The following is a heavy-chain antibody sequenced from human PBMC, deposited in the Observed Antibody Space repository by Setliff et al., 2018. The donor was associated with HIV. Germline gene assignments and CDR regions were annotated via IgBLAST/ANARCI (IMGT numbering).Heavy chain of an antibody. CDR1: GYTFTYRY. J-gene: IGHJ3*02. CDR3: ARSSRVAAAGARVPDAFDI. CDR2: ITPFNGNT. Sequence: SVKVSCKASGYTFTYRYLHWVRQAPGQALEWMGWITPFNGNTNYAQKFQDRVTITRDRSMSTAYMELSSLRSEDTAMYYCARSSRVAAAGARVPDAFDIWGQGTMVTVSS. D-gene: IGHD6-13*01. V-gene: IGHV1-45*02.